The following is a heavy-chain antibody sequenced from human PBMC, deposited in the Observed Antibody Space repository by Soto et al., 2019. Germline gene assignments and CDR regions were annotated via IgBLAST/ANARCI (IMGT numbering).Heavy chain of an antibody. CDR3: ARGPDYEGYFDY. J-gene: IGHJ4*02. CDR2: IILPFGTP. CDR1: GGTFSNYA. D-gene: IGHD4-17*01. V-gene: IGHV1-69*12. Sequence: QVRLVQSVAEVKKPGSSVKVSCKASGGTFSNYAISWVRQAPGQGLEWMGVIILPFGTPNYAQTFQGRVTITADESRTTAYMELSGLRSEDTAGYYCARGPDYEGYFDYWGRGTLVTVSS.